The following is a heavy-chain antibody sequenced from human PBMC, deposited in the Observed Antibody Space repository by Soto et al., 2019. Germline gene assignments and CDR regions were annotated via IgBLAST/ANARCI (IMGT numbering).Heavy chain of an antibody. CDR3: ARQRGYYVDY. J-gene: IGHJ4*02. Sequence: QVQLQESGPGLVEPSGTLSLTCAVSGGSIRSGNWWSWVRQPPGKGLEWIGEIYHSGTTNYNPSLKRRVTISVDKFKNQFSLKLTSVTAADTAVYYCARQRGYYVDYWGQGTLVTVSS. D-gene: IGHD3-22*01. V-gene: IGHV4-4*02. CDR1: GGSIRSGNW. CDR2: IYHSGTT.